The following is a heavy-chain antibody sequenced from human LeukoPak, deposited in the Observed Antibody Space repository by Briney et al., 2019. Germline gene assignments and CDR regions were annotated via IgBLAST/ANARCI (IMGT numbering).Heavy chain of an antibody. CDR3: ARHAGAGLLDNFDN. J-gene: IGHJ4*02. CDR1: GDSISSRTYY. D-gene: IGHD6-19*01. V-gene: IGHV4-39*01. CDR2: IYYSGST. Sequence: PSETLSLTCSVSGDSISSRTYYWGWIRPPPGKGLEWIGSIYYSGSTFYTPSLKSRVTISADTSKNQFSLRLSSVTAADAAVSYFARHAGAGLLDNFDNWGQGSLVTVSS.